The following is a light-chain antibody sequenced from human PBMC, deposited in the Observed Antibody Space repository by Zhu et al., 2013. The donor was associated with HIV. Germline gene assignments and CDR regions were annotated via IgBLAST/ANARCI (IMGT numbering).Light chain of an antibody. CDR3: SSYTSSSLVV. CDR2: EVS. CDR1: NNDVGGYNY. Sequence: QSALTQPASVSGSPGQSITISCTGTNNDVGGYNYVSWYQQHPGKAPKLMIYEVSNRPSGVSNRFSGSKSGNTASLTISGLQAEDEADYYCSSYTSSSLVVFGGGTKLTVL. J-gene: IGLJ2*01. V-gene: IGLV2-14*01.